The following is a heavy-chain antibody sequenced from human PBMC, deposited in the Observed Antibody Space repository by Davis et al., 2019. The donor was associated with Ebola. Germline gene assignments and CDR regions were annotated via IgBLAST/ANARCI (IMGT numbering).Heavy chain of an antibody. CDR1: EYTFTSYA. J-gene: IGHJ6*02. CDR2: INAGNGNT. V-gene: IGHV1-3*01. Sequence: AASVKVSCKASEYTFTSYAMHWVRQAPGQRLEWMGWINAGNGNTKYSQKFQGRVTITRDTSASTAYMELSSLRSEDTAVYYCARGSSKAYYYYGMDVWGQGTTVTVSS. CDR3: ARGSSKAYYYYGMDV. D-gene: IGHD6-6*01.